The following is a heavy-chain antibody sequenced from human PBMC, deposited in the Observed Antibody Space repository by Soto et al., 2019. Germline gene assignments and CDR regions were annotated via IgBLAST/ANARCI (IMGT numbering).Heavy chain of an antibody. J-gene: IGHJ6*02. V-gene: IGHV1-18*01. CDR3: ARGLRRIAASNHYYGMDV. CDR1: GYTFTSYG. Sequence: QVQLVQSGAEVKKPGASVKVSCKASGYTFTSYGISWVRQAPGQGLEWMGWISAYNGNTNYAQKLQGRVTMTTDTSSSTAYTELRSLRSDDTAVYYCARGLRRIAASNHYYGMDVWGQGTTVTVSS. D-gene: IGHD6-13*01. CDR2: ISAYNGNT.